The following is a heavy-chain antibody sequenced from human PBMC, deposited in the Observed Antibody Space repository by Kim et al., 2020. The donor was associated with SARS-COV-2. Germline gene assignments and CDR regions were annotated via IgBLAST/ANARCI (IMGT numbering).Heavy chain of an antibody. V-gene: IGHV3-23*01. Sequence: GGSLRLSCAASGFTLSNYSMSWVRQTPGKGLEWVSAIHGSGRSTYYADSVKGRFTISRDNSKNTLYLQMNSLRAEDTAVYYCAKDGSVIVVVVAATVFDYWGERALGTVSS. CDR2: IHGSGRST. D-gene: IGHD2-15*01. CDR1: GFTLSNYS. CDR3: AKDGSVIVVVVAATVFDY. J-gene: IGHJ4*02.